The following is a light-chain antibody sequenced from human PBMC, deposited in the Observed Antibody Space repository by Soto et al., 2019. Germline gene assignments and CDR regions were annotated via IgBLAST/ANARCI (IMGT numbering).Light chain of an antibody. CDR3: SSFAGRNVYV. J-gene: IGLJ1*01. CDR2: GVD. Sequence: QSVLTQPASVSGSPGQSLTISCTGTSIDIAPYNYVSWYQQHPGKAPKLIIYGVDKRPSGVPSRFSGSKSGNTAFLTVSGLQLEDEADYYCSSFAGRNVYVFGSGTKVTVL. V-gene: IGLV2-8*01. CDR1: SIDIAPYNY.